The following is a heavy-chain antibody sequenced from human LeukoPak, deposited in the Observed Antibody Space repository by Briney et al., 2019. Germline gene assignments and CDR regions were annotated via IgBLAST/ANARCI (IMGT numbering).Heavy chain of an antibody. J-gene: IGHJ4*02. Sequence: SETLSLTCAVYGGPFSGYYWSWIRQPPGKGLEWIGEINHSGSTNYNPSLKSRVTMSVDKSKNQFSLELSSVTAADTAVYYCARVRVIDLDYWGQGTLVTVSS. CDR1: GGPFSGYY. V-gene: IGHV4-34*01. CDR3: ARVRVIDLDY. D-gene: IGHD2-21*01. CDR2: INHSGST.